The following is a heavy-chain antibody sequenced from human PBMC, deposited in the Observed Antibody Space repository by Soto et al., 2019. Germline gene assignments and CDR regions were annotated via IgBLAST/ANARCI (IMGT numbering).Heavy chain of an antibody. Sequence: GGSLRLSCAASGFTFSNAWMNWVRQAPGKGLEWVGRIKSKTDGGTTDYAAPVKGRFTISRDDSKNTLYLQMNSLKTEDTAVYYCTIEPDHYDYVWGMWGQGTLVTVSS. V-gene: IGHV3-15*07. D-gene: IGHD3-16*01. J-gene: IGHJ4*02. CDR2: IKSKTDGGTT. CDR3: TIEPDHYDYVWGM. CDR1: GFTFSNAW.